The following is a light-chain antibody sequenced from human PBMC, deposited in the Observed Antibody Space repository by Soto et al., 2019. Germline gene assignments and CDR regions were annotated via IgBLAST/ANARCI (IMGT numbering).Light chain of an antibody. Sequence: QSALTQPASVSGSPAQSITISCTGTSSDVGGYNYVSWYQQHPGKAPKLMIYDVSNRPSGVSNRFSGSKSGNTASLTISGLQAEDEADYYCSSYTSSSTLGVVFGGGTKLTVL. CDR1: SSDVGGYNY. CDR2: DVS. CDR3: SSYTSSSTLGVV. V-gene: IGLV2-14*01. J-gene: IGLJ2*01.